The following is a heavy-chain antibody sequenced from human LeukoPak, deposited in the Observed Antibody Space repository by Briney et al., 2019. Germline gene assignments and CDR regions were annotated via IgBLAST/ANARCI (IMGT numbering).Heavy chain of an antibody. CDR3: AGVDYYYMDV. CDR1: GGSFSGYY. CDR2: INHSGST. Sequence: SETLSLPCAVYGGSFSGYYWSWIRQPPGKGLEWIGEINHSGSTNYNPSLKSRVTISVDTSKNQFSLKLSSVTAADTAVYYCAGVDYYYMDVWGKGTTVTVSS. V-gene: IGHV4-34*01. J-gene: IGHJ6*03.